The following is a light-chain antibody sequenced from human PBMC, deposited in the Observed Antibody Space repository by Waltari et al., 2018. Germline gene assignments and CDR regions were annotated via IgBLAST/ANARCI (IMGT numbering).Light chain of an antibody. V-gene: IGKV1-27*01. J-gene: IGKJ3*01. CDR2: AAS. Sequence: DIQMTQSPASLSASVGDRVTITCRASQDIRNYLAWYQQRPGKIPELLIYAASTSQSGVPSRFSGSGSGTEFTLTISSLQPEDVATYYCQKYNRAPLTFGPGTKVDIK. CDR3: QKYNRAPLT. CDR1: QDIRNY.